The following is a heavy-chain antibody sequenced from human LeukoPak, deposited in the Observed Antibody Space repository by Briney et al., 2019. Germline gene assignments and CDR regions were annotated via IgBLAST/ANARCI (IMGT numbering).Heavy chain of an antibody. Sequence: SETLSLTCTVSGGSISSYYWSWIRQPPGKGLEWIGYIYYSGSTNYNPYLKSRVTISVDTSKNQFSLKLSSVTAADTAVYYCARASRGYCSGGSCYSRFLGFDYWGQGTLVTVSS. CDR1: GGSISSYY. J-gene: IGHJ4*02. CDR2: IYYSGST. D-gene: IGHD2-15*01. CDR3: ARASRGYCSGGSCYSRFLGFDY. V-gene: IGHV4-59*01.